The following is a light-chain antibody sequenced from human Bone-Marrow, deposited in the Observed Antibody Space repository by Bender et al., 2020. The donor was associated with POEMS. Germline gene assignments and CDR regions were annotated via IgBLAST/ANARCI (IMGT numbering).Light chain of an antibody. CDR2: DGS. J-gene: IGLJ2*01. Sequence: SYVLTQPPSVSVAPGQTAIFSCGGHNIGSESVHWFQQKEGLAPVMVVYDGSDRPSGLPERFSVSKSLNTATLTISTVEAGDEAAYYCQVWDSSSDHVVLGGGTKLNVL. V-gene: IGLV3-21*02. CDR3: QVWDSSSDHVV. CDR1: NIGSES.